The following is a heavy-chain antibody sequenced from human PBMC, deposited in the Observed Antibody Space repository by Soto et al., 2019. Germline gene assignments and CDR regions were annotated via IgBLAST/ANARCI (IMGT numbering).Heavy chain of an antibody. CDR2: ISSSSSTI. CDR3: ARDCLSTSCYRNWFDP. D-gene: IGHD2-2*01. Sequence: GGSLRLSCAASGFTFSSYSMNWVRQAPGKGLEWVSYISSSSSTIYYADSVKGRFTISRDNAKNPLYLQMNSLRAEDTAVYYCARDCLSTSCYRNWFDPWGQGTLVTVSS. CDR1: GFTFSSYS. J-gene: IGHJ5*02. V-gene: IGHV3-48*01.